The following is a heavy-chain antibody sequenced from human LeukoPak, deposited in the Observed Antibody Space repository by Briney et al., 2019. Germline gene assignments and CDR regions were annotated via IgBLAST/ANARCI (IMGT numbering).Heavy chain of an antibody. V-gene: IGHV3-74*01. Sequence: GGSLRLSCAAFGSIFSSYWMHWVRQAPGKGLVWVSRINSDGSSTSYADSVKGRFTISRDNAKNTLYLQMNSLRAEDTAAYYCARRVVVPAAPYYFDYWGQGTLVTVSS. J-gene: IGHJ4*02. CDR3: ARRVVVPAAPYYFDY. CDR1: GSIFSSYW. CDR2: INSDGSST. D-gene: IGHD2-2*01.